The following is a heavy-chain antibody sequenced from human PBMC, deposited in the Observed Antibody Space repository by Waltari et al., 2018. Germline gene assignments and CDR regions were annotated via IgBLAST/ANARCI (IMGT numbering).Heavy chain of an antibody. CDR2: IYYSGST. D-gene: IGHD3-10*01. CDR3: ARVSRAGSYFFRWFDP. V-gene: IGHV4-39*07. Sequence: QLQLQESGPGLVKPSETLSLTCTVSGGSISSSSYYWGWIRQPPGKGLEWIVIIYYSGSTYYNPSLKSRVTISVDTSKNQFSLKLSSVTAADTAVYYCARVSRAGSYFFRWFDPWGQGTLVTVSS. CDR1: GGSISSSSYY. J-gene: IGHJ5*02.